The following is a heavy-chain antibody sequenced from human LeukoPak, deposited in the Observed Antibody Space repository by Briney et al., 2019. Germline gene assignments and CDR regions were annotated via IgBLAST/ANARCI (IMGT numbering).Heavy chain of an antibody. CDR2: FTNSGGST. D-gene: IGHD1-26*01. CDR3: FQEAGHKWGYLDY. J-gene: IGHJ4*02. CDR1: GFIFSTYA. V-gene: IGHV3-23*01. Sequence: PGGSLRLFCAASGFIFSTYAMSWVRQAPGKGLEWVSSFTNSGGSTYYAASVKGRFAISRDNSKTTLYLQMNTPTADDTAVFYFFQEAGHKWGYLDYWGQGTLVTVSS.